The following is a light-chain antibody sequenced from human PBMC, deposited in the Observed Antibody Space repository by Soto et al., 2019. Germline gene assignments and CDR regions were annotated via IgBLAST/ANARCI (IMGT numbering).Light chain of an antibody. V-gene: IGKV1-27*01. J-gene: IGKJ5*01. CDR2: AAS. CDR1: QGISNY. CDR3: QKYNIAPIT. Sequence: DIQMTQSPSSLSASVGDRVTITCRASQGISNYLAWYQQKQGKVPKLLIYAASTLQSGVPSRFSGSGSGTDFTLTISSLQPEDVSTYYCQKYNIAPITFGQGTRLEIK.